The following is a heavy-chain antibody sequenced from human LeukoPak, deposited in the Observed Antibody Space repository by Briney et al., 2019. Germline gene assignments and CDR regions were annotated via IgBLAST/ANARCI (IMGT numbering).Heavy chain of an antibody. Sequence: SKTLSLTCTVSGGSISSSSYYWGWIRQPPGKGLEWIGSIYYSGSTYYNPSLKSRVTISVDTSKNQFSLKLSSVTAADTAVYYCARPAHVDTAMGPFDYWGQGTLVTVSS. D-gene: IGHD5-18*01. CDR1: GGSISSSSYY. J-gene: IGHJ4*02. V-gene: IGHV4-39*01. CDR3: ARPAHVDTAMGPFDY. CDR2: IYYSGST.